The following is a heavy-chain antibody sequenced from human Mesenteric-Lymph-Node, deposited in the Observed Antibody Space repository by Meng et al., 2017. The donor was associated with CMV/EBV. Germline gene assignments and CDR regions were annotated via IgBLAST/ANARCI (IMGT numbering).Heavy chain of an antibody. CDR2: IRYDGSNV. J-gene: IGHJ6*02. V-gene: IGHV3-30*02. CDR1: GFMFGGYG. CDR3: ARGYYDMDV. Sequence: GGSLRLSCAASGFMFGGYGMHWVRRPPGKGLEWVAFIRYDGSNVYYGDSVKGRFTISRDNSKNTLYLQMNSLRAEDTAVYYCARGYYDMDVWGQGTTVTVSS.